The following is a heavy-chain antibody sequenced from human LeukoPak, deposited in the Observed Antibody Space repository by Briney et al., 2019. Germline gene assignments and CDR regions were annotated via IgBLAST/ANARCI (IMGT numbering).Heavy chain of an antibody. Sequence: GGSLRLSCAASGFTFSSYAMHWVRQAPGKGLEYVSAISSNGGSTYYAHSVKGRFTISRDNSKNTLYLHMGSLRAEDMAVYYCARTNYGDLGYWGQGTLVTVSS. V-gene: IGHV3-64*01. CDR3: ARTNYGDLGY. CDR2: ISSNGGST. J-gene: IGHJ4*02. D-gene: IGHD4-17*01. CDR1: GFTFSSYA.